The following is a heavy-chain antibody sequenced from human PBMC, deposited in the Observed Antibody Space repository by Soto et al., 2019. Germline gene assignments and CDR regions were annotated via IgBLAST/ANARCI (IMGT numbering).Heavy chain of an antibody. J-gene: IGHJ4*02. Sequence: EVQLVESGGGLVKPGGSLRLSCAASGFTFNNYNMNWVRQAPGKGLEWVSSISSGSTYIYYADSVKGRFTISRGNATNSLWLQMNSLRAEDTAVYYWARWISSSWDPVYWGQGTLVTVSS. D-gene: IGHD6-13*01. V-gene: IGHV3-21*01. CDR3: ARWISSSWDPVY. CDR2: ISSGSTYI. CDR1: GFTFNNYN.